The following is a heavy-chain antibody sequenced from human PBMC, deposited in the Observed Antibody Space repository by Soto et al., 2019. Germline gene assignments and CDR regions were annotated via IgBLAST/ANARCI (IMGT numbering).Heavy chain of an antibody. CDR3: ARRVVVARGTAFDI. Sequence: SETLSLTCAVSGGSISSSNWWSWVRQPPGKGLEWIGEIYHSGSTNYNPSLKSRVTISVDKSKNQFSLKLSSVTAADTAVYYCARRVVVARGTAFDIWGQGTMVTVSS. V-gene: IGHV4-4*02. J-gene: IGHJ3*02. D-gene: IGHD2-15*01. CDR2: IYHSGST. CDR1: GGSISSSNW.